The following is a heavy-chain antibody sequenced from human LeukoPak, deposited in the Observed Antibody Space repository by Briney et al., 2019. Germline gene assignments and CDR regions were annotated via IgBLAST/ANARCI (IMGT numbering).Heavy chain of an antibody. V-gene: IGHV1-2*02. J-gene: IGHJ5*02. CDR2: INPNSGGT. D-gene: IGHD4-17*01. CDR3: ARIRTTVTIGWFDP. CDR1: GYTFTGYY. Sequence: ASVKVSCKASGYTFTGYYMHWVRQAPGQGLEWMGWINPNSGGTNYAQKFQGRATMTRDTSISTAYMELSRLRSDDTAVYYCARIRTTVTIGWFDPWGQGTLVTVSS.